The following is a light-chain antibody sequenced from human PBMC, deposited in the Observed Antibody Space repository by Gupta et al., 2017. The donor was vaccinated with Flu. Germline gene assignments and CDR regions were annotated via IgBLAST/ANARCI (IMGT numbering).Light chain of an antibody. CDR3: GTWDVTLSGGHFV. V-gene: IGLV1-51*01. CDR1: NSNIGNNY. CDR2: DND. J-gene: IGLJ1*01. Sequence: QSVLTQPPSVSAAPGQKVTISCSGNNSNIGNNYVSWFQQLPGTAPKLLIFDNDQRPSGMPDRFSASESGSSATLGITGLQTGDEADYYYGTWDVTLSGGHFVFGTGTKVTVL.